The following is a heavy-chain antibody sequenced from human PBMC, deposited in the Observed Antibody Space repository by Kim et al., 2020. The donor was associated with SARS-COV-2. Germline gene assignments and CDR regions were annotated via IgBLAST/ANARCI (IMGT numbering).Heavy chain of an antibody. CDR2: ISSGSATI. D-gene: IGHD3-10*01. CDR1: GFTFSSYS. V-gene: IGHV3-48*02. Sequence: GGSLRLSCTASGFTFSSYSLNWVRQAPGKGLEWVSYISSGSATIYYADSVKGRFTISRDNAKNSLYLQMNSLRDEDTGIYYCARVRSGSMDVWGQGTTVTVSS. J-gene: IGHJ6*02. CDR3: ARVRSGSMDV.